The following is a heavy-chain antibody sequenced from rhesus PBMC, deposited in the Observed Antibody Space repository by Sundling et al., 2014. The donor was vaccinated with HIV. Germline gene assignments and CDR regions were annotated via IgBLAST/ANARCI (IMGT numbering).Heavy chain of an antibody. Sequence: QVQLQESGPAVVKPSETLSLTCAVSGGSISSSNWWSWIRQSPGKGLEWIGGIYGSGGSTEYNPSLKSRVTIAKDTSKNQFSLKLSSVTAADTAVYYCARVILAGTLFDYWGQGVLVTVSS. CDR1: GGSISSSNW. J-gene: IGHJ4*01. V-gene: IGHV4-93*01. CDR3: ARVILAGTLFDY. D-gene: IGHD1-1-1*01. CDR2: IYGSGGST.